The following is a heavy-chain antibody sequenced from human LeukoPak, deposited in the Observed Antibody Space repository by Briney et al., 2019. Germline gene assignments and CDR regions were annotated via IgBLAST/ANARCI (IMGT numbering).Heavy chain of an antibody. J-gene: IGHJ4*02. CDR1: GYSFTSYW. CDR2: IYPGDSDT. D-gene: IGHD5-18*01. V-gene: IGHV5-51*01. Sequence: GESLNISCKGSGYSFTSYWIGWVRQMPGKGLEWMGIIYPGDSDTRYSPSFQGQVTISADKSISTAYLQWSSLKASDTAMYYCARSHLAIGSGYSYGFVDYWGQGTLVTVSS. CDR3: ARSHLAIGSGYSYGFVDY.